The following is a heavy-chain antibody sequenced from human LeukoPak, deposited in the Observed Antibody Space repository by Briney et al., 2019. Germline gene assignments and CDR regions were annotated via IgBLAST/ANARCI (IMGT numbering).Heavy chain of an antibody. CDR2: IKQDGSKK. J-gene: IGHJ4*02. CDR3: AKDSFHGTK. CDR1: GFPFSSCW. Sequence: PGGSLRLSCVASGFPFSSCWMTWVRQAPGKGLEWVANIKQDGSKKPYVDSVKGRFTISRDNAKNSLYLQMNSLRAEDTALYYCAKDSFHGTKWGQGTLVTVSS. V-gene: IGHV3-7*03.